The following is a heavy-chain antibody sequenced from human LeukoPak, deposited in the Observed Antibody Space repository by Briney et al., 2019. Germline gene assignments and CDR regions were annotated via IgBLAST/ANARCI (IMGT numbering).Heavy chain of an antibody. Sequence: GGSLRLSCAASGFTFSNYAMHWVRQAPGKGLEWVAVISYDGSNKYYADSVKGRFTISRDNSENTLYLQMNSLRAEDTAVYYCASSALSTVTTFDYWGQGTLVTVSS. V-gene: IGHV3-30-3*01. CDR1: GFTFSNYA. D-gene: IGHD4-17*01. CDR3: ASSALSTVTTFDY. J-gene: IGHJ4*02. CDR2: ISYDGSNK.